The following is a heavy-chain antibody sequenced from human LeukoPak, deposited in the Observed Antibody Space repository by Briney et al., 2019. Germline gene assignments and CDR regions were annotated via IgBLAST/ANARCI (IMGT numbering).Heavy chain of an antibody. Sequence: PSETLSLTCTVSGYSISSGYYWGWIRQPPGKGLEWIGSIYHSGSTYYNPSLKSRVTISVGTSKNQFSLKLSSVTAADTAVYYCARDKYSSSFAHFDYWGQGTLVTVSS. J-gene: IGHJ4*02. V-gene: IGHV4-38-2*02. CDR3: ARDKYSSSFAHFDY. D-gene: IGHD6-13*01. CDR2: IYHSGST. CDR1: GYSISSGYY.